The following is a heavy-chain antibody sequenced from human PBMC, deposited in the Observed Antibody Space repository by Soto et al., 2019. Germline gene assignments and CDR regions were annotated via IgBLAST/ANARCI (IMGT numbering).Heavy chain of an antibody. CDR1: GFTFSDYY. Sequence: PGGSLRLSCAASGFTFSDYYMSWIRQAPGKGLEWVSYISSSSSYTNYADSVKGRFTISRDNAKNSLYLQMNSLRAEDTAVYYCARDKVGRGYSYGYYYYGMDVWGQGTTVTVSS. CDR2: ISSSSSYT. CDR3: ARDKVGRGYSYGYYYYGMDV. V-gene: IGHV3-11*06. D-gene: IGHD5-18*01. J-gene: IGHJ6*02.